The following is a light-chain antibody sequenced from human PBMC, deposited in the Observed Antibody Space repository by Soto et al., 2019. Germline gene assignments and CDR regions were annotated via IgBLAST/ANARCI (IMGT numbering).Light chain of an antibody. J-gene: IGLJ1*01. V-gene: IGLV2-23*01. CDR1: SSDVGTYNL. CDR2: EGS. CDR3: CSYAGSSTYV. Sequence: QSALTQPASVSGSPGQSITISCTGTSSDVGTYNLVSWYQHHPGKAPKLMIYEGSKRPSGVSNRFSGSKSGNTASLTISGLQAEDEADYCCCSYAGSSTYVFGTGTKVTVL.